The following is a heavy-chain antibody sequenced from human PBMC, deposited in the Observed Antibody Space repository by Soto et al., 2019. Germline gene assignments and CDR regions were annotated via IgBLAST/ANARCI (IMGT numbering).Heavy chain of an antibody. CDR2: IYYSGST. V-gene: IGHV4-30-4*01. J-gene: IGHJ4*02. Sequence: SETLSLTCTVSGGSISGGDYYWSWIRQPPGKGLEWIGYIYYSGSTYYNPSLKSRITISVDTSKNQFSLKLTSVTAADTAVYYCARSFPASMRVFHYRGQGTLVTVPS. CDR1: GGSISGGDYY. CDR3: ARSFPASMRVFHY. D-gene: IGHD2-2*01.